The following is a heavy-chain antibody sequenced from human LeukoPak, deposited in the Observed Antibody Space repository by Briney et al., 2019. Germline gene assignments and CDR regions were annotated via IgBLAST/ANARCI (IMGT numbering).Heavy chain of an antibody. CDR1: GYTFTSYA. Sequence: ASVKVSCKASGYTFTSYAMHWVRQAPGQRLEWMGWINAGNGNTKYSQKFQGRVTITRDTSASTAYMELSSLRSEATAVYYCARDPDSSWYYFDYWGQGTLVTVSS. CDR3: ARDPDSSWYYFDY. J-gene: IGHJ4*02. CDR2: INAGNGNT. V-gene: IGHV1-3*01. D-gene: IGHD6-13*01.